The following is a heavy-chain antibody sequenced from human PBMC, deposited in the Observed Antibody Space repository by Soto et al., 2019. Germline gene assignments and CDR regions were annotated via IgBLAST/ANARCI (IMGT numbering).Heavy chain of an antibody. J-gene: IGHJ4*02. CDR2: ISPGDSDT. CDR1: GYSFTNYW. V-gene: IGHV5-51*01. CDR3: YISYCGSCYSQGSYFDY. Sequence: GESLKISCKGSGYSFTNYWIGWVRQMPGKGLEWMGIISPGDSDTRYSPSFQGRVTMTRNTSISTAYMELSSLRSEDTAVYYCYISYCGSCYSQGSYFDYWGQGTLVTVSS. D-gene: IGHD2-15*01.